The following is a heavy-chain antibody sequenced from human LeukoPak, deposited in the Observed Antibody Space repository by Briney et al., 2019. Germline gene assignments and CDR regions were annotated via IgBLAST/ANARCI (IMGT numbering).Heavy chain of an antibody. CDR1: GHGFSDSW. CDR3: ASRKFSSTWSDP. V-gene: IGHV5-51*03. J-gene: IGHJ5*02. Sequence: PGESLKMSCTGYGHGFSDSWIGWVRQVPGKGLEWIGVIYPGDSRTRYSPSFRGQVTISVDKSISTAYLQWGSLKASDTAMYYCASRKFSSTWSDPWGQGTLVTLSP. D-gene: IGHD6-6*01. CDR2: IYPGDSRT.